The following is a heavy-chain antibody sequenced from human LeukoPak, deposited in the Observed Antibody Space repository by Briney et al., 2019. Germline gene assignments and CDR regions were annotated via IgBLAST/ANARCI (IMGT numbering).Heavy chain of an antibody. Sequence: GESLKISCQGSGYTFSDYWIGWVRQMPGKGLEWMGIIYPGDSDTRYSPSFQGQVTISADKSISTAYLQWSSLKASDTAMYYCARPCGSYYFCYWGQGTLVTVSS. CDR2: IYPGDSDT. CDR1: GYTFSDYW. CDR3: ARPCGSYYFCY. D-gene: IGHD1-26*01. J-gene: IGHJ4*02. V-gene: IGHV5-51*01.